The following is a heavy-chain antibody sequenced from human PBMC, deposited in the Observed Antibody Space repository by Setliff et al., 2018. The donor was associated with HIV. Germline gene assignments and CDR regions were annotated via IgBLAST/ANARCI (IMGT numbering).Heavy chain of an antibody. D-gene: IGHD3-22*01. CDR3: ARCYYDSSGPTDAFDI. Sequence: ASVKVSCKASGYTFTNYYIHWVRQAPGQGLEWMGLINPSGGRTSYAQKFQGRLTMTRDTSRNTVYMELSSLRSEDTAVYYCARCYYDSSGPTDAFDIWG. J-gene: IGHJ3*02. CDR2: INPSGGRT. CDR1: GYTFTNYY. V-gene: IGHV1-46*01.